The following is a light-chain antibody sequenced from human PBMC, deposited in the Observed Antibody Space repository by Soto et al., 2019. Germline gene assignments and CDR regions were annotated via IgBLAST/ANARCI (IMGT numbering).Light chain of an antibody. CDR2: EAS. J-gene: IGKJ5*01. V-gene: IGKV1D-12*01. CDR3: QQANSFPIT. CDR1: QGITNR. Sequence: EIQMAQSPSSVSASLAYRFTITCLASQGITNRLAWYQQKPGKAPKLLIYEASSLQSGVPSRISGSGSGTDFTLTISSLQPEDFATYYCQQANSFPITFGQGTRLEI.